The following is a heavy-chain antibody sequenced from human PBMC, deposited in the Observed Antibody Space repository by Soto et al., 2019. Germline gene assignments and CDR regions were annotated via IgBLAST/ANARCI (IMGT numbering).Heavy chain of an antibody. D-gene: IGHD1-26*01. Sequence: GGSLRLSCAASGFTFSSYAMNWVRQAPGKGLEWVSGISAGAGSTYYADSAKGRFTISRDNSKNTLYLQMNSLRAEDTAIYYCAKGHYSGSYVYFDYWGQGTQVTVSS. V-gene: IGHV3-23*01. CDR3: AKGHYSGSYVYFDY. J-gene: IGHJ4*02. CDR1: GFTFSSYA. CDR2: ISAGAGST.